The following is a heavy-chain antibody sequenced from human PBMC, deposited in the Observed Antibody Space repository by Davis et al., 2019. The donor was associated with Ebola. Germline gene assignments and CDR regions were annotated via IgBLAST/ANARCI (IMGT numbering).Heavy chain of an antibody. D-gene: IGHD3-22*01. Sequence: GESLKISCAASGFVFRNYVMSWVRQAPGKGLEWVSVLYSGGSTYYADSVRGRFTISRDNSKNTLYLQMNSLRAEDTAVYYCARELSAFSGYYVWGQGTLVTVSS. CDR1: GFVFRNYV. CDR2: LYSGGST. V-gene: IGHV3-66*01. J-gene: IGHJ4*02. CDR3: ARELSAFSGYYV.